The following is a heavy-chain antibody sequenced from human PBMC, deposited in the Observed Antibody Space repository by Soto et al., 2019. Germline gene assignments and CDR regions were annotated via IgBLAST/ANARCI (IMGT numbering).Heavy chain of an antibody. CDR2: IYYSGST. V-gene: IGHV4-39*01. CDR3: ARRGRSGYRLIDY. Sequence: SETLSLTCTVSGGSISSSSYYWDWIRQPPGKGLEWIGSIYYSGSTYYNPSLESRVTISVDTSQNQFSLKLSSVTAADTAVYYCARRGRSGYRLIDYWGQGTLVTVSS. CDR1: GGSISSSSYY. J-gene: IGHJ4*02. D-gene: IGHD3-22*01.